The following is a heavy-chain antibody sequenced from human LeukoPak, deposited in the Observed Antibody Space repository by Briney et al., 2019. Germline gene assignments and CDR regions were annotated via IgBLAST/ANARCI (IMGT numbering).Heavy chain of an antibody. CDR3: ARDYDKWPPDAFDI. CDR2: INPNSGGT. J-gene: IGHJ3*02. V-gene: IGHV1-2*02. D-gene: IGHD3-22*01. CDR1: GYTFTGYY. Sequence: GASVKVSCKASGYTFTGYYMHWLRQAPGQGLEWMGWINPNSGGTNYAQKFQGRVTMTRDTSISTAYMELSRLRSDDTAVYYCARDYDKWPPDAFDIWGQGTMVTVSS.